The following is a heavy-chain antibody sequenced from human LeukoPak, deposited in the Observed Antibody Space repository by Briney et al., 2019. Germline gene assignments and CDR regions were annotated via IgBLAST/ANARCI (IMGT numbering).Heavy chain of an antibody. J-gene: IGHJ5*02. Sequence: SETLSLTCAVSGGSIRDYQWSWIRQPPGKGLEWIGSIYYSGSTYYNPSLKSRVTISVDTSKNQFSLKLSSVTAADTAVYYCAVCSSTSCYRWFPWFDPWGQGTLVTVSS. D-gene: IGHD2-2*01. V-gene: IGHV4-39*07. CDR1: GGSIRDYQ. CDR3: AVCSSTSCYRWFPWFDP. CDR2: IYYSGST.